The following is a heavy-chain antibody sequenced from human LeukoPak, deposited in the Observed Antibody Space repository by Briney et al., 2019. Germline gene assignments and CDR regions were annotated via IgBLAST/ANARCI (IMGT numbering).Heavy chain of an antibody. V-gene: IGHV4-34*01. J-gene: IGHJ4*02. CDR3: VLLYSSGWYSIDY. CDR2: INHSGST. Sequence: PSETLSLTCAVYGGSFSGYYWSWIRQPPGKGLEWIGEINHSGSTNYNPSLKSRVTISVDTSKNQFSLKLSSVTAADTAVYYCVLLYSSGWYSIDYWGQGTLVTVSS. D-gene: IGHD6-19*01. CDR1: GGSFSGYY.